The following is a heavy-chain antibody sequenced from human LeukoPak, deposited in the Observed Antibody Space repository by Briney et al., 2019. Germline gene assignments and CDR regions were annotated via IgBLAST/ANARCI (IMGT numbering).Heavy chain of an antibody. CDR1: GYTFTNYG. CDR2: IGTYDGDT. J-gene: IGHJ5*02. D-gene: IGHD1-26*01. Sequence: GASVKVSCKASGYTFTNYGISWVRQAPGQGLEWMGWIGTYDGDTNFAQTVEGRVTLTIDTSKNKTYMELRGMRSDDTAMYYCARDYEGATRRDLFDPWGQGTLVTVSS. CDR3: ARDYEGATRRDLFDP. V-gene: IGHV1-18*01.